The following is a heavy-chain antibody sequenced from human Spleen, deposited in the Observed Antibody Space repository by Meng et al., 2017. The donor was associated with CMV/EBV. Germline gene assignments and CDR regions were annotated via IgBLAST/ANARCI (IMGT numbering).Heavy chain of an antibody. V-gene: IGHV3-21*01. Sequence: GGSLRLSCTAAGFTFGDYVLSWVRQAPGKGLEWVSSISSSSSYIYYADSVKGRFTISRDNAKNSLYLQMNSLRAEDTAVYYCARDVSTIFGVVILGADYWGQGTLVTVSS. CDR3: ARDVSTIFGVVILGADY. D-gene: IGHD3-3*01. CDR1: GFTFGDYV. J-gene: IGHJ4*02. CDR2: ISSSSSYI.